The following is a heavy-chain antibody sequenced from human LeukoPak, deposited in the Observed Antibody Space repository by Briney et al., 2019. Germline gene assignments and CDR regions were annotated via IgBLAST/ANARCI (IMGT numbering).Heavy chain of an antibody. Sequence: SETLSLTCTVSVGYISSSSHYWGWFRQPPGKGLEWIGYIYYSGSSFCNPSLKSRVTMSVDTSKNQFSLRLNSVTAADTAVYYCARRPTVTTDYWGQGTLVTVSS. CDR3: ARRPTVTTDY. CDR2: IYYSGSS. CDR1: VGYISSSSHY. V-gene: IGHV4-39*01. D-gene: IGHD4-17*01. J-gene: IGHJ4*02.